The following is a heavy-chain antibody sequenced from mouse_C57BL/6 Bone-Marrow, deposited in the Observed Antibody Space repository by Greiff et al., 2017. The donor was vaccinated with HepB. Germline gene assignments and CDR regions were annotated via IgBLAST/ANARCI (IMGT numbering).Heavy chain of an antibody. V-gene: IGHV1-9*01. CDR2: ILPGGGST. D-gene: IGHD1-1*01. J-gene: IGHJ4*01. CDR3: ARVSYYSGSSFHYYAMDY. Sequence: QVQLQQSGAELMKPGASVKLSCKATGYTFTGYWIEWVKQRPGHGLEWIGEILPGGGSTNYNEKFKGKATFTADTSSNTAYMQLSSLTTEDTAIYYCARVSYYSGSSFHYYAMDYWGQGTSVTVSS. CDR1: GYTFTGYW.